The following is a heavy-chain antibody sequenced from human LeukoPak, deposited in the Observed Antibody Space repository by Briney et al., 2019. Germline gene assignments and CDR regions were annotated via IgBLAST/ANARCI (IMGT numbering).Heavy chain of an antibody. V-gene: IGHV4-59*11. J-gene: IGHJ5*02. D-gene: IGHD3-3*01. CDR3: ARGVHDLWIGYHLEWFDP. CDR1: GGSISSHN. Sequence: ASETLSLTCAVSGGSISSHNRCGIRPPPGKGLGWIVYTYFSGSTRDKPSLKSRVTITVDSSNPRFSLKLSSVTTADTAVYYCARGVHDLWIGYHLEWFDPWGRGTLVTVSS. CDR2: TYFSGST.